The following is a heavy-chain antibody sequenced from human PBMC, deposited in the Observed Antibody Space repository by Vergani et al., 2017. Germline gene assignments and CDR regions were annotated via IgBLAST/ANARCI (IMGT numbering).Heavy chain of an antibody. V-gene: IGHV3-23*01. CDR1: GFTFSSYA. D-gene: IGHD6-13*01. CDR2: ISGSGGST. J-gene: IGHJ5*02. Sequence: EVQLLESGGGLVQPGGSLRLSCAASGFTFSSYAMSWVRQAPGKGLEWVSAISGSGGSTYYADSVKGRFTISRDNSKNTLYLQMNSLRAEDTAVYYCAKDLSRSSSWYPGLRSGFDPWGQGTLVTVSS. CDR3: AKDLSRSSSWYPGLRSGFDP.